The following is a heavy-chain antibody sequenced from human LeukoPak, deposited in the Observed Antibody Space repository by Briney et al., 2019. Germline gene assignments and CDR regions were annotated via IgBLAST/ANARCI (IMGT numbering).Heavy chain of an antibody. J-gene: IGHJ4*02. CDR1: GFTFSSYT. CDR3: TRDWLDASLDY. V-gene: IGHV3-7*01. CDR2: INHPGTEK. Sequence: GGSLRLSCAASGFTFSSYTMHWVRQAPGKGLEWVAFINHPGTEKYYVDSVEGRFTISRDNAKNSLYLQMNSLRAEDTAIYYCTRDWLDASLDYWGQGVLVTVSS. D-gene: IGHD6-19*01.